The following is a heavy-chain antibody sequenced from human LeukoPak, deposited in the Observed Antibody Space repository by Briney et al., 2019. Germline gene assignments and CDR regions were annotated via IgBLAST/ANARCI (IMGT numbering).Heavy chain of an antibody. CDR2: IYTSGST. J-gene: IGHJ4*02. Sequence: SETLSLTCTVSGGSISSYYWSWIRQPAGKGLEWIGRIYTSGSTNYSPSLKSRVTMSVDTSKNQFSLKLSSVTAADTAVYYCARALAYYYDSSGYYPMYYFDYWGQGTLVTVSS. D-gene: IGHD3-22*01. CDR3: ARALAYYYDSSGYYPMYYFDY. CDR1: GGSISSYY. V-gene: IGHV4-4*07.